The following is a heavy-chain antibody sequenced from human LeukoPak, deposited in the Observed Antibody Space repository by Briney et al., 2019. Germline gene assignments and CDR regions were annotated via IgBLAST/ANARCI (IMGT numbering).Heavy chain of an antibody. D-gene: IGHD3-3*01. CDR2: ISAYNGNT. Sequence: ASVKVSCKASGYAFTSYVISWVRQAPGQGLEWMGWISAYNGNTNYAQKLQGRVTMTTDTSTSTAYMELRSLRSDDTAVYYCARGRAYYDFWTRRWFDPWGQGTLVTVSS. V-gene: IGHV1-18*01. CDR1: GYAFTSYV. CDR3: ARGRAYYDFWTRRWFDP. J-gene: IGHJ5*02.